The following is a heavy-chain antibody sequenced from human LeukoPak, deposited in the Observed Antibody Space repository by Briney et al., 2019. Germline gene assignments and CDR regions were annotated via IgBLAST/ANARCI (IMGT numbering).Heavy chain of an antibody. V-gene: IGHV1-2*02. D-gene: IGHD2-15*01. CDR1: GYTFTAYY. CDR2: IKTNSGGT. CDR3: AKVSKLGCSGVSCYSAFDY. Sequence: ASVKVSCKASGYTFTAYYIHWVRQAPGQGLEWMGWIKTNSGGTDYVQKFQGRVTMTRDTSISTAYMELNRLTSDDAAVYYCAKVSKLGCSGVSCYSAFDYWGQGSLVTVSS. J-gene: IGHJ4*02.